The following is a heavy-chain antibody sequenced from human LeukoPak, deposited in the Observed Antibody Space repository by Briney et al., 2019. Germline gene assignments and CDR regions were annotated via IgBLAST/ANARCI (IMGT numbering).Heavy chain of an antibody. CDR3: RAATKYRDYYYDY. V-gene: IGHV3-30*15. CDR2: ISYDGSNK. Sequence: GGSLRLSCAASGFTFSSYAMHWVRQAPGKGLEWVAVISYDGSNKYYADSVKGRFTISRDNSKDTLYLQMSSLAIEDTAVYYCRAATKYRDYYYDYWGQGTLVTVSS. J-gene: IGHJ4*02. D-gene: IGHD2-21*02. CDR1: GFTFSSYA.